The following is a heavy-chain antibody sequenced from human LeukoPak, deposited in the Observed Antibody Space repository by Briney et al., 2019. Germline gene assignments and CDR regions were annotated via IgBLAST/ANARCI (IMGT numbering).Heavy chain of an antibody. D-gene: IGHD3-22*01. J-gene: IGHJ4*02. CDR3: AKTDYYDSSGYVHFDF. V-gene: IGHV3-23*01. CDR1: GFSFSNSW. CDR2: ISGSGAST. Sequence: GGSLRLSCAASGFSFSNSWMHWVRQAPGKGLEWVSTISGSGASTYYPDSVKGRFTISRDNSKNTLFLQMNSLGAEDTAVYFCAKTDYYDSSGYVHFDFWGQGTLVAVSS.